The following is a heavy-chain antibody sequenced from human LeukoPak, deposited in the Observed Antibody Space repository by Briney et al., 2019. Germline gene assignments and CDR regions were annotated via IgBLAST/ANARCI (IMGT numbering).Heavy chain of an antibody. CDR3: ARAGYCSSTSCYTFYGMDV. D-gene: IGHD2-2*01. J-gene: IGHJ6*04. V-gene: IGHV3-11*06. Sequence: GGSLRLSCAASGFTFSDYYMSWIRQAPGKGLEWVSYISSSSSYTDYADSVKGRFTISRDNAKNSLYLQMNSLRAEDTAVYYCARAGYCSSTSCYTFYGMDVWGKGTTVTVSS. CDR2: ISSSSSYT. CDR1: GFTFSDYY.